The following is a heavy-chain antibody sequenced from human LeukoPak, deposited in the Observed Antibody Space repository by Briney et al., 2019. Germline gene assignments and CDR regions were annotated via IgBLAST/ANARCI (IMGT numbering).Heavy chain of an antibody. D-gene: IGHD6-19*01. CDR2: MNPITGNT. CDR3: ARGVRGWRTEFDY. Sequence: ASVKVSCKASGYTFTNYDINWVRQAPGQGLEWMGWMNPITGNTGYAQKFQGRVTMTRNTSISTAYMELSSLRSEDTAVYYCARGVRGWRTEFDYWGQGTLVTVSS. J-gene: IGHJ4*02. V-gene: IGHV1-8*02. CDR1: GYTFTNYD.